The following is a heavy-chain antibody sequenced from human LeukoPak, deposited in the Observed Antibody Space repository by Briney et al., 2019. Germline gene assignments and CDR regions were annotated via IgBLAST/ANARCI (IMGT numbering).Heavy chain of an antibody. CDR2: INPSGGST. CDR3: ARSGGIVVVPAAPLIDY. J-gene: IGHJ4*02. Sequence: ASVKVSCKASGYTFTSYYMHWVRQAPGQGLEWMGIINPSGGSTSYAQKFQGRVTMTRDTSTSTVYMELSSLRSEDTAVYYCARSGGIVVVPAAPLIDYWGQGTLVTVSS. V-gene: IGHV1-46*01. CDR1: GYTFTSYY. D-gene: IGHD2-2*01.